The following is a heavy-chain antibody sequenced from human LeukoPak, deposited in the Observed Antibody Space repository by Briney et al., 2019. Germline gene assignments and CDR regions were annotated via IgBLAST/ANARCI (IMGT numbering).Heavy chain of an antibody. CDR1: GFTFSSYS. CDR2: ISSSSSYI. CDR3: ARVPRTTGTTGGYYFDY. V-gene: IGHV3-21*01. Sequence: PGGSLRLSCAASGFTFSSYSMNWVRQAPGKGLEWVSSISSSSSYIYYADSVKGRFTISRDNAKNSLYLQMNSLRAEDTAVCYCARVPRTTGTTGGYYFDYWGQGTLVTVSS. D-gene: IGHD1-1*01. J-gene: IGHJ4*02.